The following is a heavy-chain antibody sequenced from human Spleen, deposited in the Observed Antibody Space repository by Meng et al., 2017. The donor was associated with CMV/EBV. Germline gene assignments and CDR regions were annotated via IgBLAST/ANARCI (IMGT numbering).Heavy chain of an antibody. CDR3: AREILLHEPPYYGLDV. V-gene: IGHV1-2*02. D-gene: IGHD2-15*01. J-gene: IGHJ6*02. Sequence: ASVKVSCKASGYTFSGYYMYWVRQAPGQGLEWMGWINPNSGGTNYAQKFQGRVTMTWDTSVSTGYMELSGLSSDDTAVYFCAREILLHEPPYYGLDVWGRGTTVTVSS. CDR1: GYTFSGYY. CDR2: INPNSGGT.